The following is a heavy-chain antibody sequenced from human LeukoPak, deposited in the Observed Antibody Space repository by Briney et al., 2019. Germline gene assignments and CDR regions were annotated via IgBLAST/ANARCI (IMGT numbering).Heavy chain of an antibody. CDR2: IIPIFGTA. D-gene: IGHD2-2*01. CDR3: ASRRTSSSYYFDY. V-gene: IGHV1-69*13. J-gene: IGHJ4*02. CDR1: GGTFSSYA. Sequence: SVKVSCKASGGTFSSYAISWVRQAPGQGLEWMGGIIPIFGTANYAQKFQGRVTITADESTSTAYMELSSLRSEDTAVHYCASRRTSSSYYFDYWGQGTLVTVSS.